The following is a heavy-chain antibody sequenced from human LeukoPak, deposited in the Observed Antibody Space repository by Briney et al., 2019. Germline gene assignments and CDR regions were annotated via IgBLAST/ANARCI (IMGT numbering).Heavy chain of an antibody. V-gene: IGHV1-69*02. J-gene: IGHJ4*02. D-gene: IGHD1-26*01. CDR1: GGTFSSYT. CDR2: IIPILGIA. CDR3: ARGNGSYPNDY. Sequence: SVKVSCKASGGTFSSYTISWVRQAPGQGLEWMGRIIPILGIANYAQKFRGRVTITADKSTSTAYMELSSLRSEDTAVYYCARGNGSYPNDYWGQGTLVTVSS.